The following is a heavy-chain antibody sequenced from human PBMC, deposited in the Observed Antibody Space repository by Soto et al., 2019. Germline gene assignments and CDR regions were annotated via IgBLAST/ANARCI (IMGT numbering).Heavy chain of an antibody. D-gene: IGHD3-10*01. Sequence: PGGSLRLSCAASGFIVSGNYLSWVRQAPGKGLELVSFTSGGGDTDYAESVKDRFTTSRDNSKNTVYLQMTRLRVEDTAVYYCARAKRGGFDSWGQGTLVTVSS. V-gene: IGHV3-53*01. CDR2: TSGGGDT. J-gene: IGHJ4*02. CDR1: GFIVSGNY. CDR3: ARAKRGGFDS.